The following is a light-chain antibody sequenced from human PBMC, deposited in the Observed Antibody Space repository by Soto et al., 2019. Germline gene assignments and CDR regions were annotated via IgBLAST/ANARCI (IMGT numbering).Light chain of an antibody. Sequence: SALTQPPSASGSPGQSVTISCTGTSSDVGGYNYVSWYQQHPGKAPKLMIYEVSKRPSGVPDRFSGSKSGNTASLTVSGLQAGDEADYYCSSYAGSNNPYVFGTGTKLTVL. J-gene: IGLJ1*01. CDR1: SSDVGGYNY. V-gene: IGLV2-8*01. CDR2: EVS. CDR3: SSYAGSNNPYV.